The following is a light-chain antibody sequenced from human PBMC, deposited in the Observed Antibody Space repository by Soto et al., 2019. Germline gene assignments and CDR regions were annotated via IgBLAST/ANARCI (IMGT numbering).Light chain of an antibody. CDR2: GAS. V-gene: IGKV3-20*01. J-gene: IGKJ1*01. Sequence: EVVLTQSPGTVSLSPGERATLSCRASQSVRSSYLAWYQQKPGQAPRLLIYGASSRATGIPDRISGSGSGTDFTLTISRLEPEDFAVYYCQQYVRSPWTFGQGTKVDIK. CDR1: QSVRSSY. CDR3: QQYVRSPWT.